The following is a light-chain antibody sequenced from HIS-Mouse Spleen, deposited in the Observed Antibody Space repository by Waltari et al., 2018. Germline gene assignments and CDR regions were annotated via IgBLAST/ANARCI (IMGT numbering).Light chain of an antibody. CDR1: SSDVASYNL. Sequence: QSALTQPASVSGSPGQSITISCTGTSSDVASYNLVSWYQQHPGKATKLMIYEGSKRPSGVSNRFSGSKSGNTASLTISGLQAEDEADYYCCSYAGSSTFVFGTGTKVTVL. J-gene: IGLJ1*01. CDR2: EGS. V-gene: IGLV2-23*01. CDR3: CSYAGSSTFV.